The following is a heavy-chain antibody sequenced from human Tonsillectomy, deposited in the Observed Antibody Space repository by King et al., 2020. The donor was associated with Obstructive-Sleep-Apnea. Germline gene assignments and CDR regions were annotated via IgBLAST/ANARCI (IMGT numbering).Heavy chain of an antibody. CDR1: GGSISSGGYY. CDR2: IYYSGST. V-gene: IGHV4-31*03. CDR3: ASGSIAAAGSFDY. D-gene: IGHD6-13*01. J-gene: IGHJ4*02. Sequence: VQLQESGPGLVKPSQTLYLTCTVSGGSISSGGYYWSWIRQHPGKGLEWIGYIYYSGSTYYNPSLKRRVTISVDTSKNQFSLKLSSVTAAAPAVYYCASGSIAAAGSFDYWGQGTLVTVSS.